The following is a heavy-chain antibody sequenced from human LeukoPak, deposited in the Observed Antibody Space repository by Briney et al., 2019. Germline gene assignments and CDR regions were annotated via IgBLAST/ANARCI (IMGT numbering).Heavy chain of an antibody. CDR2: INAGNGNT. J-gene: IGHJ4*02. V-gene: IGHV1-3*01. Sequence: GASVKVSCKASGYTFTSYAMHWVRQAPGQRLEWMGWINAGNGNTKYSQKFQGRVTITRDTSASTAYMELSSLRSEDTAVYYCAREGIEYYDSSGGNYDYWGQGTLVTVSS. D-gene: IGHD3-22*01. CDR3: AREGIEYYDSSGGNYDY. CDR1: GYTFTSYA.